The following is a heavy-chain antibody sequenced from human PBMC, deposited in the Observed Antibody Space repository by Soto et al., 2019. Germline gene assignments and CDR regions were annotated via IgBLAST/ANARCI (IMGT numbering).Heavy chain of an antibody. CDR2: IWYDGSNK. Sequence: QVQLVESGGGVVLPGRSLRLSCAASGFSFSSYGMHWVRQAPGKGLEWVAVIWYDGSNKYYADFGKGRFIISRDNSMDTLYLQVNSLRAEDTAMYYCASLPDSSAWSWLGVWGQGTLVTVSS. J-gene: IGHJ4*02. D-gene: IGHD6-19*01. CDR3: ASLPDSSAWSWLGV. V-gene: IGHV3-33*01. CDR1: GFSFSSYG.